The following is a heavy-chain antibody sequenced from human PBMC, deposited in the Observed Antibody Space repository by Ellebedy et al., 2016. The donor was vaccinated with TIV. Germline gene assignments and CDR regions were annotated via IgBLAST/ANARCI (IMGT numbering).Heavy chain of an antibody. D-gene: IGHD2-8*01. CDR3: TRGNALGF. CDR1: GGSINSDY. V-gene: IGHV4-59*01. CDR2: LYYNGGT. J-gene: IGHJ4*02. Sequence: GSLRLSXTVSGGSINSDYWSWIRQPPGKGLEWIGYLYYNGGTNYNPSLKSRVTISVDTSKYQFSLRLTSVTAADSAVYYCTRGNALGFWGQGTLVTVSS.